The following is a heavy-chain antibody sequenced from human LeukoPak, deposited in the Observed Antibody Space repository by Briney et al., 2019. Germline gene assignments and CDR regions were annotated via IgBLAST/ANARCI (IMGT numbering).Heavy chain of an antibody. D-gene: IGHD3-10*01. CDR2: MNPNSGNT. Sequence: GASVKVSCKASGYTFTSYDINWVRQATGQGLEWMGWMNPNSGNTGYAQKFQGRVTITRNTSISTAYMELSSLRSEDTAVYYCARGDPYYYGSGSYRDYWFDPWGQGTLVTVSS. V-gene: IGHV1-8*03. J-gene: IGHJ5*02. CDR3: ARGDPYYYGSGSYRDYWFDP. CDR1: GYTFTSYD.